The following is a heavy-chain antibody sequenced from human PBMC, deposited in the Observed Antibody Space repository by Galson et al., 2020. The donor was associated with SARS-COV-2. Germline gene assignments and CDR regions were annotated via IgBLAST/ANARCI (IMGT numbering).Heavy chain of an antibody. V-gene: IGHV4-59*01. D-gene: IGHD3-10*01. Sequence: SETLSLTCTVSGGSIISYYWSWIRQPPGKGLEWIGYIYYSGSTNYNPSLKSRVSFSVDTSKNQFSLKLSSVTTADTAVYYCARSHYYGSDNCFDPWGQGTLVTVSS. CDR2: IYYSGST. CDR1: GGSIISYY. CDR3: ARSHYYGSDNCFDP. J-gene: IGHJ5*02.